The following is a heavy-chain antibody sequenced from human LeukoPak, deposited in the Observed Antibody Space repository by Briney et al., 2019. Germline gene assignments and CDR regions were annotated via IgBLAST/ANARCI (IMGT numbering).Heavy chain of an antibody. V-gene: IGHV3-15*01. CDR1: GFTFSSYW. CDR3: TVVNYGSGSYPLGS. Sequence: PGGSLRLSCAASGFTFSSYWMSWVRQAPGKVLELVARIKNKPDGGTSDYTAPVKGRFTISRDDSKSTLYLQMNSLKTEDTAVYYCTVVNYGSGSYPLGSWGQGTLVTVSS. J-gene: IGHJ5*02. D-gene: IGHD3-10*01. CDR2: IKNKPDGGTS.